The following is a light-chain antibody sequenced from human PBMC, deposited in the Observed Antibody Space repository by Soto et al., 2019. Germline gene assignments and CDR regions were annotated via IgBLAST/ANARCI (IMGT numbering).Light chain of an antibody. CDR2: AAS. CDR3: QQSYSTPSIT. V-gene: IGKV1-39*01. J-gene: IGKJ5*01. CDR1: KSISSY. Sequence: DIQMPQSPSSLSASVGDRVTITCRASKSISSYLNWYQQKPGKAPKLLIYAASSLQSGVPPRFSGSGSGTDFTLTISSLQPEDFATYYCQQSYSTPSITFGQGTRLEIK.